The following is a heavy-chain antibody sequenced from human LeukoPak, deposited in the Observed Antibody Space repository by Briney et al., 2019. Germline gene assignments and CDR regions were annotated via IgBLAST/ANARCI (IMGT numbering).Heavy chain of an antibody. CDR3: ARHDVAGATTDYFQH. CDR1: GGSISSSSYY. V-gene: IGHV4-61*05. D-gene: IGHD1-26*01. Sequence: SETLSLTCTVSGGSISSSSYYWSWIRQPPGKGPEWIGYIYYSGSTRYNPSLKSRVTISVDTSKNQISLKLGSVTAADTAVYYCARHDVAGATTDYFQHWGQGTLVTVSS. CDR2: IYYSGST. J-gene: IGHJ1*01.